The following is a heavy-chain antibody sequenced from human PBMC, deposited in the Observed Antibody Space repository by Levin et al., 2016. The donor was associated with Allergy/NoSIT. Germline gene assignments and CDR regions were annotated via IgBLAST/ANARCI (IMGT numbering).Heavy chain of an antibody. D-gene: IGHD4-17*01. V-gene: IGHV1-2*02. Sequence: WVRQAPGQGLEWVGWINPNSGATNYAQRFQGRVTMTRDTSMRTVYMEVTRLTSDDTAVFYCARLSRSEYYGFDVWGQGTTVTVSS. CDR3: ARLSRSEYYGFDV. CDR2: INPNSGAT. J-gene: IGHJ6*02.